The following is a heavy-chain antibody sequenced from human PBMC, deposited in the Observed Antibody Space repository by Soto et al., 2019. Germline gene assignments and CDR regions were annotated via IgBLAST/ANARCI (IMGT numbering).Heavy chain of an antibody. V-gene: IGHV3-48*03. CDR1: WFSFSSYE. CDR2: ISPNSTTI. J-gene: IGHJ6*04. D-gene: IGHD3-10*01. Sequence: PWGSLRLSCAASWFSFSSYEMNWVRQAPGKGLEWISYISPNSTTIYYSDSVKGRFTVSRDNAKSSLNLQMNSLRAEDTAVYYCERAAGTLVLVVYGTDDWGKGTTVTVSS. CDR3: ERAAGTLVLVVYGTDD.